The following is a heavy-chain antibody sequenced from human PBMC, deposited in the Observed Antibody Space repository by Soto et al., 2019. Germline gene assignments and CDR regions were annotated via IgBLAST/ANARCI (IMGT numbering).Heavy chain of an antibody. V-gene: IGHV1-3*01. CDR2: INPDNGNT. CDR1: GYTFTRYT. J-gene: IGHJ5*02. CDR3: ARGIATGQLDP. D-gene: IGHD2-15*01. Sequence: ASVKVSCKASGYTFTRYTMNWVRQAPGQRLEWMGWINPDNGNTKSSQKFQDRVVITRDTSASTAYMDLSSLRSEDTAVYYCARGIATGQLDPWGQGTLVTVSS.